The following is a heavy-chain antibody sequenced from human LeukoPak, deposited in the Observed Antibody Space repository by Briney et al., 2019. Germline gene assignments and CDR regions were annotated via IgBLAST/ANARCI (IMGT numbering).Heavy chain of an antibody. CDR2: VHYSGST. J-gene: IGHJ5*02. D-gene: IGHD6-19*01. V-gene: IGHV4-39*01. CDR1: GGSIRSTSYY. Sequence: PSETLSLTCTVSGGSIRSTSYYWGWIRQPPGKGLEWLGSVHYSGSTYDNPSLKSRVTISVDTSKNQFSLKLISVTAADTAVYYCARRSTVAGRGRFDPWGQAPLVTVSS. CDR3: ARRSTVAGRGRFDP.